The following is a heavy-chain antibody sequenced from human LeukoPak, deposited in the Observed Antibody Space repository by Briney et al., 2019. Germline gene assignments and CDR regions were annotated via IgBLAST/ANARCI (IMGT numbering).Heavy chain of an antibody. CDR2: ISSGSSTI. CDR3: ANSAGGSGYYRPLDY. V-gene: IGHV3-48*01. D-gene: IGHD3-22*01. Sequence: GGSLRLSCAASGFTFSTYSMNWVRQAPGKGLEWVSYISSGSSTIYYADSVKGRFTISRDNAKNSLYLQMNSLRAEDTAVYYCANSAGGSGYYRPLDYWGQGILVTVSS. CDR1: GFTFSTYS. J-gene: IGHJ4*02.